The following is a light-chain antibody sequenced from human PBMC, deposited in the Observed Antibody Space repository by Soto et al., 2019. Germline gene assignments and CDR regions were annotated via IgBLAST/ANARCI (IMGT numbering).Light chain of an antibody. V-gene: IGLV1-40*01. CDR1: SSKIGAGYD. CDR3: QSYDSSLSGPYV. Sequence: QSVLTQPPSVSGVPGQRGTISCTGSSSKIGAGYDVHWYQQLPGTAPKLLIYGNSNRPSGVPDRFSGSKSGTSASLAITGLQAEDEADYYCQSYDSSLSGPYVFGTGTKVTVL. CDR2: GNS. J-gene: IGLJ1*01.